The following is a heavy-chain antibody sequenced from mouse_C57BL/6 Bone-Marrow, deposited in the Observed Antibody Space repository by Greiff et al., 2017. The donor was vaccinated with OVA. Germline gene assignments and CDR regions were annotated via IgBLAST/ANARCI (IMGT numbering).Heavy chain of an antibody. V-gene: IGHV1-26*01. CDR1: GYTFTDYY. D-gene: IGHD1-1*01. CDR3: AYYYGSSPWFAY. CDR2: INPNNGGT. Sequence: EVQLQQSGPELVKPGASVKISCKASGYTFTDYYMNWVKQSHGKSLEWIGDINPNNGGTSYNQKFKGKATLTVDKSSSTAYMELRSLTSEDSAVYYCAYYYGSSPWFAYWGQGTLVTVSA. J-gene: IGHJ3*01.